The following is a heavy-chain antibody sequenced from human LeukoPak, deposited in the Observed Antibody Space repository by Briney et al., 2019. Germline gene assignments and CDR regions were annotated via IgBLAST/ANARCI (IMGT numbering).Heavy chain of an antibody. Sequence: ASVKVSCKASGYTFTSYGISWVRQAPGQGLEWMGWISAYNGNTNYAQKLQGRVTMTTDTSTSTAYMELRSLRSDDTAVYYCARELGRTGFGGYFDYWGQGTLVTVSS. V-gene: IGHV1-18*01. CDR2: ISAYNGNT. CDR3: ARELGRTGFGGYFDY. CDR1: GYTFTSYG. D-gene: IGHD3-16*01. J-gene: IGHJ4*02.